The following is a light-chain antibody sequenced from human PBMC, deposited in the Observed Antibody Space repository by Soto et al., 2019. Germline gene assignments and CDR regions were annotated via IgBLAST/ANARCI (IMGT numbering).Light chain of an antibody. CDR3: QQCYGTPYT. V-gene: IGKV4-1*01. J-gene: IGKJ2*01. CDR2: WAS. Sequence: DIVMTQSPDSLAVSLGERATINCKSSQSVLSSSNNKNYLAWYQQKPGQPPKLLIYWASTRESGVPDRFSGGGSGTDFTLTISSLQAEDVAVYYCQQCYGTPYTFGQGTKLEIK. CDR1: QSVLSSSNNKNY.